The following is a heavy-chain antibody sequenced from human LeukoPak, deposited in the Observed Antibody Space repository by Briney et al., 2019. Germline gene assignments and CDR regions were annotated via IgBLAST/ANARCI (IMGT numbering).Heavy chain of an antibody. CDR3: SRDLEAWWFDP. V-gene: IGHV3-21*01. CDR2: ISSTSSYI. Sequence: GGSLRLSCAASGFTFSSYSMNWVRQAPGKGLEWVSSISSTSSYIYYADSVKGRFTISRDNAKNSLYLQMNSLRAEDTAVYYGSRDLEAWWFDPWGQGTLVTVSS. J-gene: IGHJ5*02. CDR1: GFTFSSYS.